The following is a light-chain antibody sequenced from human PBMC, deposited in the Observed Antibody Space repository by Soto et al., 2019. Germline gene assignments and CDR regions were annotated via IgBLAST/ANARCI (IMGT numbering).Light chain of an antibody. CDR2: WAS. CDR3: QQDYRPWT. J-gene: IGKJ1*01. Sequence: DIVMTQSPGSLAVSLGERATINCKSSQSVLYSSNNKNYLAWYQQKPGQPPKLLIYWASTRESGVPDRFSGRGSGTDFTLTISSLQAEDVAVYYCQQDYRPWTFGQGTKVEIK. CDR1: QSVLYSSNNKNY. V-gene: IGKV4-1*01.